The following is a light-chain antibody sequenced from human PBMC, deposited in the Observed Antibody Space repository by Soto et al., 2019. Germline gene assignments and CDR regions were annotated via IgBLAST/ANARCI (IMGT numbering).Light chain of an antibody. V-gene: IGLV1-51*01. J-gene: IGLJ2*01. Sequence: QSVLTQPPSVSAAPGQKVTISCSGSSSNIGNNFVSWYQQLPGTAPKLLIYDNDKRPSGIPDRFSGSKSGTSATLGITGLQSGDEADYYCATWESCLSIVVFGGGTKLTVL. CDR1: SSNIGNNF. CDR3: ATWESCLSIVV. CDR2: DND.